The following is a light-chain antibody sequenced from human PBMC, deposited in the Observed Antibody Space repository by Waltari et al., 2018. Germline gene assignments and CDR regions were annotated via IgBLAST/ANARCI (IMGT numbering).Light chain of an antibody. CDR2: DNN. Sequence: QSVLTQPPSVSAAPGQKVTISCSGRSSNFGGNSVSWYQHLPGTAPKLLIYDNNKRPSGIPDRFSVSKSGTSATLGITGLQTGDEADYYCGTWDSSLSVYVFGTGTKVTAL. CDR1: SSNFGGNS. V-gene: IGLV1-51*01. J-gene: IGLJ1*01. CDR3: GTWDSSLSVYV.